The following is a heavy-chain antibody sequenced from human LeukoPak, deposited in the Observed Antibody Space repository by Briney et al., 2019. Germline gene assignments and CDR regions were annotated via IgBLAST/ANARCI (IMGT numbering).Heavy chain of an antibody. Sequence: GGSLRLSCAASEFTFSNYGMHWVRQVPGKGLEGVAFTGYDGSNEHYADSGKGRFTISRDNSKNTLYLQMNSLRAEDTAVYYCALVATTTPFDYWGQGTLVTVSS. D-gene: IGHD5-12*01. CDR3: ALVATTTPFDY. V-gene: IGHV3-30*02. CDR1: EFTFSNYG. CDR2: TGYDGSNE. J-gene: IGHJ4*02.